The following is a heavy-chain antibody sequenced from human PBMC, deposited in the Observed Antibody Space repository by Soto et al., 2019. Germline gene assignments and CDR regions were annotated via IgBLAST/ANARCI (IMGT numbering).Heavy chain of an antibody. D-gene: IGHD5-18*01. CDR3: ARGRIQLWLPGYYYYYSMDV. CDR2: INHSGST. CDR1: GGSFSGYY. J-gene: IGHJ6*02. V-gene: IGHV4-34*01. Sequence: SETLSLTCAVYGGSFSGYYWSWIRQPPGKGLEWIGEINHSGSTNYNPSLKSRVTISVDTSKNQFSLKLSSVTAADTAVYYCARGRIQLWLPGYYYYYSMDVWGQGTTVTVSS.